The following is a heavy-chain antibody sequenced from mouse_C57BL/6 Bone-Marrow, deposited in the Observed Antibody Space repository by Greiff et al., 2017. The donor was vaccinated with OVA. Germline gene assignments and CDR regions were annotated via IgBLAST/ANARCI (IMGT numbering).Heavy chain of an antibody. V-gene: IGHV10-1*01. CDR1: GFSFNTYA. CDR3: VGGIDWYFDV. Sequence: EVQRVESGGGLVQPKGSLKLSCAASGFSFNTYAMNWVRQAPGKGLEWVARIRSKSNNYATYYADSVKDRFTISRDDSESMLYLQMNNLKTEDTAMYYCVGGIDWYFDVWGTGTTVTVSS. J-gene: IGHJ1*03. CDR2: IRSKSNNYAT.